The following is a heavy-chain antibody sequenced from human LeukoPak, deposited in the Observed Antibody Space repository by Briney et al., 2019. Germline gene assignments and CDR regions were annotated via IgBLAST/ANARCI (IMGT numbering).Heavy chain of an antibody. Sequence: GRSLPLSCAASGFTVSRHYKRRVRQAPAKALEWDTIIYRHGGTYYADSVRGRFTISRDNSKNTIYLQRTSLRVDDTGVYYCARAPFSADSSATPPAFDIWGHGTMVTVSS. CDR2: IYRHGGT. CDR1: GFTVSRHY. J-gene: IGHJ3*02. CDR3: ARAPFSADSSATPPAFDI. D-gene: IGHD3-22*01. V-gene: IGHV3-53*01.